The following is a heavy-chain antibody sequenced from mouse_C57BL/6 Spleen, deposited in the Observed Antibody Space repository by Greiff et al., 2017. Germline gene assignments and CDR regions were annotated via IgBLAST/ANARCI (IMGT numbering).Heavy chain of an antibody. D-gene: IGHD3-2*02. CDR2: ISDGGSYT. J-gene: IGHJ3*01. Sequence: EVNVVESGGGLVKPGGSLKLSCAASGFTFSSYAMSWVRQTPEKRLEWVATISDGGSYTYYPDNVKGRFTISRDNAKNNLYLQMSHLKSEDTAMYYCASRQLRLRGFAYWGQGTLVTVSA. CDR1: GFTFSSYA. CDR3: ASRQLRLRGFAY. V-gene: IGHV5-4*03.